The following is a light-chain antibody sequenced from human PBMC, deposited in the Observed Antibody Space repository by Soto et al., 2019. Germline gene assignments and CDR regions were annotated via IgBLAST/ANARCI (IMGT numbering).Light chain of an antibody. CDR3: QQSYSAPRT. Sequence: IQMTQSPSSLSASVGDRVTITCRASQSISSYLNWYQQKPGKAPKLLIYAASSLQSGVPSRFSGSGSGTDFTLTISSLQPEDFATYYFQQSYSAPRTFGQGTNVDIK. V-gene: IGKV1-39*01. CDR2: AAS. CDR1: QSISSY. J-gene: IGKJ1*01.